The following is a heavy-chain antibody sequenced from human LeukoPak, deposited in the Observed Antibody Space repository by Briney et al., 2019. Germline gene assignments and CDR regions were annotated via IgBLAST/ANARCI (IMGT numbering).Heavy chain of an antibody. J-gene: IGHJ4*02. CDR2: ISSSGSTI. CDR1: GFTFSSYE. V-gene: IGHV3-48*03. D-gene: IGHD3-22*01. CDR3: ARDETYYYDSSGYYFDY. Sequence: GGSLRLSCAASGFTFSSYEMNWVRQAPGKGLEWGSYISSSGSTIYYADSVKGRFTISRDNANNSLYLQMTSLRAEDTAVYYCARDETYYYDSSGYYFDYWGQGTLVSVSS.